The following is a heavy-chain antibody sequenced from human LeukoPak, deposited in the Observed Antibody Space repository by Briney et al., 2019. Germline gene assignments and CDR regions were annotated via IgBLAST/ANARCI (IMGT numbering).Heavy chain of an antibody. J-gene: IGHJ4*02. CDR2: IWYDGSNK. Sequence: PGGSLRLSCAASGFTFSNYGMHWVRQAPGKGLEWVAFIWYDGSNKYYADSVKGRFTISRDNSKNTLYLQMNSLRAEDTAVYYCARDIGAAAGNSDYWGQGTLATVSS. CDR1: GFTFSNYG. V-gene: IGHV3-33*01. CDR3: ARDIGAAAGNSDY. D-gene: IGHD6-13*01.